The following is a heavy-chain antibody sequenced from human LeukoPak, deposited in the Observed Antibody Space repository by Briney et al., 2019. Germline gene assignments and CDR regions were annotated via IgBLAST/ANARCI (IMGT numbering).Heavy chain of an antibody. V-gene: IGHV1-18*01. CDR1: GYTFTKYG. CDR3: ARDYLDHPLNWFDS. Sequence: GASVKVSCKASGYTFTKYGINWVRQAPGQGLEWMGWISPYNSKTIYAENLQGRLSMTTDTSTSTAYMEMRSLRSDDTAVYYCARDYLDHPLNWFDSCGQGTLLTVSS. J-gene: IGHJ5*01. CDR2: ISPYNSKT.